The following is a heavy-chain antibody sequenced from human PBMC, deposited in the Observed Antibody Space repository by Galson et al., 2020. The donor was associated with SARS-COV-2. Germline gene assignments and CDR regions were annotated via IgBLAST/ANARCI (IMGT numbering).Heavy chain of an antibody. CDR1: GGSITSSSYS. CDR2: ISSHKST. D-gene: IGHD3-9*01. CDR3: ARGHGGYFDLSFLLDD. V-gene: IGHV4-39*07. Sequence: ASETLSLTCTVSGGSITSSSYSWVWTRQPPGKALEWIGAISSHKSTYYPPSLRSRVTISVDTSKSQFSLNLSSVTAADTAVYYCARGHGGYFDLSFLLDDWGQGTLVVVS. J-gene: IGHJ4*02.